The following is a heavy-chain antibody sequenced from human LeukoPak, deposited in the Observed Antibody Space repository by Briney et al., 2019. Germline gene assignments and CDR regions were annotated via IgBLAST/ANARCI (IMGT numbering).Heavy chain of an antibody. V-gene: IGHV4-61*02. CDR2: IYSSGST. Sequence: SETLSLTCTVAGGSISSGPYYWTWIRQPAGKGLEWIGRIYSSGSTNYNPSLKSRVTISVDTSKNQFSLKLSSVTAADTAVYYCAREGLNMVRGIIPKEAWGWFDPWGQGTLVTVSS. D-gene: IGHD3-10*01. J-gene: IGHJ5*02. CDR1: GGSISSGPYY. CDR3: AREGLNMVRGIIPKEAWGWFDP.